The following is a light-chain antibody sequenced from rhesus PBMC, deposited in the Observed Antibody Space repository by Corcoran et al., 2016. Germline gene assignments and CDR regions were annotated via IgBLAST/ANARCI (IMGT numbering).Light chain of an antibody. CDR2: GTS. Sequence: IVMTQSPATLSLSPGERATLSCRASQSVSSNLAWYQQKPGQAPSLLISGTSNRATGIPERFSGRGSGTDFTITISSLEPEDFAVYYCQQFNNWPLTFGGGTKVEIK. J-gene: IGKJ4*01. CDR1: QSVSSN. V-gene: IGKV3-42*03. CDR3: QQFNNWPLT.